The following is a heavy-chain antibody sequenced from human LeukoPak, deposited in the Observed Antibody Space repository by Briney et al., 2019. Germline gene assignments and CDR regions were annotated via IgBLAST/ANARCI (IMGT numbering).Heavy chain of an antibody. CDR3: ARDYWGRNCGSGSCYEDY. D-gene: IGHD2-15*01. CDR1: GFTFSSTS. J-gene: IGHJ4*02. CDR2: ISGSGGST. Sequence: GGSLRLSCAASGFTFSSTSMSWVRQAPGKGLEWVSAISGSGGSTYYADSVKGRFTISRDNAKNSLYLQMNSLRAEDTAVYYCARDYWGRNCGSGSCYEDYWGQGTLVTVSS. V-gene: IGHV3-23*01.